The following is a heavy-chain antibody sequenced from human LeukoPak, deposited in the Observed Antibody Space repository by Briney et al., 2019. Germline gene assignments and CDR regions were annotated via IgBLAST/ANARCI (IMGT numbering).Heavy chain of an antibody. Sequence: GASVKVSCKASGGTFSSYAISWVRQAPGQGLEWMGRIIPILGIANYAQKFQGRVTITADKSTSTAYMELSSLRSEDTAVYYCVREADGYNYYFDYWGQGTLVTVSS. V-gene: IGHV1-69*04. J-gene: IGHJ4*02. CDR2: IIPILGIA. D-gene: IGHD5-24*01. CDR1: GGTFSSYA. CDR3: VREADGYNYYFDY.